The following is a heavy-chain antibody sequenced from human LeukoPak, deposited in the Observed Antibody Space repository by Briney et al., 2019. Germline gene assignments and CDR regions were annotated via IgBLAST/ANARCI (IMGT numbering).Heavy chain of an antibody. CDR2: ISYDGSNK. V-gene: IGHV3-30*03. CDR1: GVTFSSYG. D-gene: IGHD6-19*01. CDR3: ARHSSGWYAGDY. J-gene: IGHJ4*02. Sequence: GGALRLSCAASGVTFSSYGMHWVRQAPGKGLEWGAVISYDGSNKYYADSVKGRFTISRDNSKNTLYLQMNSLRAEDTAVYYCARHSSGWYAGDYWGQGTLVTVSS.